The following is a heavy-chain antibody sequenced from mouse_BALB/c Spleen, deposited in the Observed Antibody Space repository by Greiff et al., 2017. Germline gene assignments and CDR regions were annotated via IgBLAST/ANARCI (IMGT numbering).Heavy chain of an antibody. CDR1: GYTFTSYV. J-gene: IGHJ2*01. Sequence: LVESGPELVKPGASVKMSCKASGYTFTSYVMHWVKQKPGQGLEWIGYINPYNDGTKYNEKFKGKATLTSDKSSSTAYMELSSLTSEDSAVYYCARYGNYYFDYWGQGTTLTVSS. CDR3: ARYGNYYFDY. D-gene: IGHD2-1*01. CDR2: INPYNDGT. V-gene: IGHV1-14*01.